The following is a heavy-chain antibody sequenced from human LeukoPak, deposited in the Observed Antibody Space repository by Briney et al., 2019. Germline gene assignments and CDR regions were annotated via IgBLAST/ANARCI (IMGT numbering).Heavy chain of an antibody. D-gene: IGHD6-19*01. Sequence: GESLKISCKGSGYSFTTYWIAWVRQMPGKGLEWMGIIYPGDSNTRYSPSFQGQVTNSADKSINTAYLQWSSLKTSDTAMYYCARHSYTNGWFFFDPWGQGTLVTVSS. CDR3: ARHSYTNGWFFFDP. CDR1: GYSFTTYW. V-gene: IGHV5-51*01. J-gene: IGHJ5*02. CDR2: IYPGDSNT.